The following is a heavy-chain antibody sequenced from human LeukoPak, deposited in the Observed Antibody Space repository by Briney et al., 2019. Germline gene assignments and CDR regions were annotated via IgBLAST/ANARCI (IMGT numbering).Heavy chain of an antibody. CDR1: GYSISSGYY. V-gene: IGHV4-38-2*02. CDR2: IYHSGST. Sequence: TSETLSLTCTVSGYSISSGYYWGWIQQPPGKGLEWIGSIYHSGSTYYNPSLKSRVTISVDTSKNQFSLKLSSVTAADTAVYYCDYQQQLSRAFDIWGQGTMVTVSS. J-gene: IGHJ3*02. D-gene: IGHD6-13*01. CDR3: DYQQQLSRAFDI.